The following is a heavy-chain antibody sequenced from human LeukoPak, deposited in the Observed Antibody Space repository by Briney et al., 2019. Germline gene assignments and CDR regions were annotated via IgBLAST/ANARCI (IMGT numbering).Heavy chain of an antibody. CDR3: ARDCSSTSCYLPDYYYYGMDV. CDR2: ISAYNGNT. J-gene: IGHJ6*02. D-gene: IGHD2-2*01. CDR1: GYTFTSYG. Sequence: GASVKVSCEASGYTFTSYGISWVRQAPGQGLEWMGWISAYNGNTNYAQKLQGRVTMTTDTSTSTAYMELRSLRSDDTAVYYCARDCSSTSCYLPDYYYYGMDVWGQGTTVTVSS. V-gene: IGHV1-18*01.